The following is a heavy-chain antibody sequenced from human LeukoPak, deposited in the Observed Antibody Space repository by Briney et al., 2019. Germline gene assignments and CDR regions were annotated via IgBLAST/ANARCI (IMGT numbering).Heavy chain of an antibody. CDR3: ARGLRFLVV. CDR2: INHSGST. Sequence: SETLSLTCAVYGGSFSGYYWSWIRQPPGKGLEWIGEINHSGSTNYNPSLKSRVTISVDTSKNQFSLKLSFVTAAGTAVYYCARGLRFLVVWGQGTTVTVSS. D-gene: IGHD3-3*01. CDR1: GGSFSGYY. J-gene: IGHJ6*02. V-gene: IGHV4-34*01.